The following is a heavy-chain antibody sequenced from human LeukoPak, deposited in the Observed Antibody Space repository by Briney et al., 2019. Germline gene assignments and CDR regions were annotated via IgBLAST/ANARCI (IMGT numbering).Heavy chain of an antibody. Sequence: ATVRVSCKASGYTFTGYYIHWVRQAPGQGLEWMGWINPNSGGTNYAQKFQGRVTMTRDTSISTAYMELSRLRSDDTAVYYCASPTAAGSIYFDYWGQGTLVTVSS. CDR3: ASPTAAGSIYFDY. V-gene: IGHV1-2*02. CDR2: INPNSGGT. J-gene: IGHJ4*02. CDR1: GYTFTGYY. D-gene: IGHD6-13*01.